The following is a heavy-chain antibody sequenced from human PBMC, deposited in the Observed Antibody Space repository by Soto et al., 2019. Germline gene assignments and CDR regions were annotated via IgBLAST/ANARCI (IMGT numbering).Heavy chain of an antibody. CDR2: ISSSSNTI. CDR3: ARIAVAGHYWYIDL. D-gene: IGHD6-19*01. V-gene: IGHV3-48*01. CDR1: GFTFSSYS. Sequence: GGSLRLSCAASGFTFSSYSMNWVRQAPGKGLEWVSDISSSSNTIYYADSVKGRFTISRDNAKKSLYLQMNSLRAEDTAVYYCARIAVAGHYWYIDLWGRGNLVTVSS. J-gene: IGHJ2*01.